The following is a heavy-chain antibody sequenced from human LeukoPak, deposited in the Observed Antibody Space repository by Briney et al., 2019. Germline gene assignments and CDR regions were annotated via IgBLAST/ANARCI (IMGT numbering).Heavy chain of an antibody. Sequence: GGSLRLSCASSGFSLINSDIHWVRQAPGKGPEWVAFIRYDGSDKYYADSLKGRFTISRDNSKNTLYLQMNSLSGEDTAVYYCARNRVGFHYADAFDMWGQGTMVTVSS. D-gene: IGHD5-24*01. CDR2: IRYDGSDK. V-gene: IGHV3-30*02. J-gene: IGHJ3*02. CDR3: ARNRVGFHYADAFDM. CDR1: GFSLINSD.